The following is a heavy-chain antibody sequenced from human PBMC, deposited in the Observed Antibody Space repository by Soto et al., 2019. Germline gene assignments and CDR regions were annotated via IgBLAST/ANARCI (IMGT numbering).Heavy chain of an antibody. CDR1: GFTFSSCG. D-gene: IGHD3-22*01. V-gene: IGHV3-30*18. J-gene: IGHJ3*02. Sequence: GGSLRLSCVASGFTFSSCGMHWVRQAPGKGLEWVAVISHDGSNKYYADSVKGRFTISRDNSKNTLYLQMNSLRAEDTAVYYCAKDLTMIPGGAFDIWGQGTMVTVSS. CDR3: AKDLTMIPGGAFDI. CDR2: ISHDGSNK.